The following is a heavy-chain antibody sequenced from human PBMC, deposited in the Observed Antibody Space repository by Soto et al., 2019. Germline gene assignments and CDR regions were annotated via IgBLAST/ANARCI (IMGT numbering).Heavy chain of an antibody. Sequence: SETLSLTCSVSGCSISSGPYSWGWIRQPPGKGLERIGTFHYSGRTYYSPSLERRVTKSVDTSKNQFSLKVSSVSAADTAVFYCARLAGYCSGTSCYGYYGMDVWGQGTTVTVS. J-gene: IGHJ6*02. D-gene: IGHD2-2*01. CDR2: FHYSGRT. CDR3: ARLAGYCSGTSCYGYYGMDV. CDR1: GCSISSGPYS. V-gene: IGHV4-39*01.